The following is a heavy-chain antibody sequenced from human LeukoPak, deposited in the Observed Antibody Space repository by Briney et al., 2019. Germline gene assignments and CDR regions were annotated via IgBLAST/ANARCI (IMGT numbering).Heavy chain of an antibody. CDR3: ARTARYCSCGSCNNYYFDY. CDR1: SGSISSGSSY. CDR2: IYTSGST. Sequence: SETLSLTCSVSSGSISSGSSYWNWIRQPAGKGLEWIGHIYTSGSTHYNPSLKSRATISADTSKNQFSLNLSSVTAADTAVYYCARTARYCSCGSCNNYYFDYWGQGTLVTVSS. J-gene: IGHJ4*02. V-gene: IGHV4-61*09. D-gene: IGHD2-15*01.